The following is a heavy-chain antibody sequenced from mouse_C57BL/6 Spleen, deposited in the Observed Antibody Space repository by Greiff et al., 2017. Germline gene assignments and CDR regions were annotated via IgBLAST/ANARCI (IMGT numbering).Heavy chain of an antibody. D-gene: IGHD3-3*01. CDR3: AREDMGYYAMDY. V-gene: IGHV1-80*01. J-gene: IGHJ4*01. CDR1: VYAFSSYW. Sequence: VQLQQSGAELVKPGASVKISCKASVYAFSSYWMNWVKQRPGKGLEWIGQIYPGDGDTNYNGKFKGKATLTADKSSSTAYMQLSSLTSEDSAVYFCAREDMGYYAMDYWGQGTSVTVSS. CDR2: IYPGDGDT.